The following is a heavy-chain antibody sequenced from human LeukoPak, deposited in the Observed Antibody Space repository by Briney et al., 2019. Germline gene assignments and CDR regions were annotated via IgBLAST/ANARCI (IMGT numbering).Heavy chain of an antibody. CDR1: GFTFSSYS. Sequence: GGSLRLSCAASGFTFSSYSMNWVRQAPGKGLEWVSSISSSSSYIYYADSVKGRFTISRDNAKNSLYLQMNSLRAEDTAVYYCARDLVATVVDVWGKGTTVTVSP. CDR3: ARDLVATVVDV. J-gene: IGHJ6*04. D-gene: IGHD5-12*01. CDR2: ISSSSSYI. V-gene: IGHV3-21*01.